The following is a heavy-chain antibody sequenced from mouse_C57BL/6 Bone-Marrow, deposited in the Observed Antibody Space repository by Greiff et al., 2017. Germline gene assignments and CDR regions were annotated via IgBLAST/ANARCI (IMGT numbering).Heavy chain of an antibody. V-gene: IGHV1-81*01. Sequence: QVQLQQSGAELARPGASVKLSCKASGYTFTSYGISWVKQRTGQGLEWIGEIYPRSGNTYYNEKFKGKATLTADKSSSPAYMGLRSLISWDAAVYFCARWGGAWFAYWGQGTLVTVSA. CDR1: GYTFTSYG. CDR3: ARWGGAWFAY. J-gene: IGHJ3*01. CDR2: IYPRSGNT.